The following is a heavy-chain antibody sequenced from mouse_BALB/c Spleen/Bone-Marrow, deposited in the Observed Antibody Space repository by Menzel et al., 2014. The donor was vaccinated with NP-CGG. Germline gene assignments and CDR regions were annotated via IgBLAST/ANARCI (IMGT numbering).Heavy chain of an antibody. Sequence: VQLKDSGGGLVKLGGSLKLSCAASGFTFSSYYMSWVRQTPEKRLELVAAINSNGGSAYYPDTVKGRFTISRDNAKNTLFLQMSSLKSEDTALYYCARHGGFGNYFDYWGQGTTLTVSS. D-gene: IGHD1-1*02. CDR1: GFTFSSYY. CDR2: INSNGGSA. V-gene: IGHV5-6-2*01. J-gene: IGHJ2*01. CDR3: ARHGGFGNYFDY.